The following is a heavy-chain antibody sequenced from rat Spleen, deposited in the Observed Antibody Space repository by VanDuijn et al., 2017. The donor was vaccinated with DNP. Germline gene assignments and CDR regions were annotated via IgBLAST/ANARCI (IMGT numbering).Heavy chain of an antibody. CDR2: ISYSGRT. D-gene: IGHD1-7*01. CDR3: ARWTRYFDY. CDR1: GYSITSNF. J-gene: IGHJ2*01. V-gene: IGHV3-1*01. Sequence: EVQLQESGSGLVKPSQSLSLTCSVTGYSITSNFWGWIRKFPGNKMEYIGHISYSGRTDYNPSLKSRISITRDTSRNHFFLHLISVTTEDTATYYCARWTRYFDYWGQGVMVTVSS.